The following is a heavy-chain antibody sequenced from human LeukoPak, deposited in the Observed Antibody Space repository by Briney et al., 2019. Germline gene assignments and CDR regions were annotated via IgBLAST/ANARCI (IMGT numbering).Heavy chain of an antibody. J-gene: IGHJ4*02. CDR3: ARDKVTY. CDR1: GFTFSSHW. CDR2: INQDGSEK. Sequence: GGSLRLSCAASGFTFSSHWMSWVRQTPGKGLEWVAHINQDGSEKYYVDSVKGRFTISRDNAKNSLCLQMNSLRAEDTAVYYCARDKVTYWGQGTLVTVSS. V-gene: IGHV3-7*01.